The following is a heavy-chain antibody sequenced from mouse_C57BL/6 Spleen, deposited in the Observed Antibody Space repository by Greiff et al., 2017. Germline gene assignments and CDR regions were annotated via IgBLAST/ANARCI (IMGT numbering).Heavy chain of an antibody. J-gene: IGHJ2*01. CDR2: IDPSASYT. CDR3: ARKGGAYGSRDFDY. V-gene: IGHV1-69*01. CDR1: GYTFTSYW. Sequence: VQLQQPGAELVMPGASVKLSCKASGYTFTSYWMHWVKQTPVHGLEWIGEIDPSASYTNYNQKFKGKSTLTVDKSSSTAYMQLSSLTSGDSAVYYCARKGGAYGSRDFDYWGQGTTLTVSS. D-gene: IGHD1-1*01.